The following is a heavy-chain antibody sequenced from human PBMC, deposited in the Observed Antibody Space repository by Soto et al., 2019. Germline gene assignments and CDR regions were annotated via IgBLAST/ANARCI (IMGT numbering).Heavy chain of an antibody. CDR2: FDPEDGET. D-gene: IGHD6-13*01. CDR1: GYTLTELS. Sequence: ASVKVSCKVSGYTLTELSMHRVRQAPGKGLEWMGGFDPEDGETIYAQKFQGRVTMTEDTSTDTAYMELSSLRSEDTAVYYCATKFEIAAAGKTDYWGQGTLVTVSS. CDR3: ATKFEIAAAGKTDY. J-gene: IGHJ4*02. V-gene: IGHV1-24*01.